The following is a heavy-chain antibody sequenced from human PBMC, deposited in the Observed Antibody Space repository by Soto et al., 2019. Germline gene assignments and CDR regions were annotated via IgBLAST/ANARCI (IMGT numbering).Heavy chain of an antibody. V-gene: IGHV3-23*01. CDR1: GFTFSSYA. CDR2: ISGSGGST. D-gene: IGHD6-19*01. J-gene: IGHJ4*02. CDR3: AKDSPQDSCGWYANLDY. Sequence: EVQLLESGGGLVQPGGSLRLSCAASGFTFSSYAMSWVRQAPGKGLEWVSAISGSGGSTYYAGSVKGRFTISRDNSKNTLYLQMNSLRAEDTAVYYCAKDSPQDSCGWYANLDYWGQGTLVTDSS.